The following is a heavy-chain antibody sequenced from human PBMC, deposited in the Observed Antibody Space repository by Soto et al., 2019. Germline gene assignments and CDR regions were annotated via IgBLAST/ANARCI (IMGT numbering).Heavy chain of an antibody. Sequence: GGSLRLSCAVSGFTLDDYTMHWVRQAPGKGLEWVSGVGWNGGDIVYADSVKGRFTVSRDNTRNSLYLEVNSLTTEDTAIYFCAKERAVVVPVSTSYFHYYGLDVWGQGTTVTVLL. V-gene: IGHV3-9*01. J-gene: IGHJ6*02. CDR1: GFTLDDYT. CDR3: AKERAVVVPVSTSYFHYYGLDV. D-gene: IGHD2-2*01. CDR2: VGWNGGDI.